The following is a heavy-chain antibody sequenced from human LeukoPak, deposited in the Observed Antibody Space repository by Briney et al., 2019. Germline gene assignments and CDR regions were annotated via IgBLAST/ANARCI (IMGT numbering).Heavy chain of an antibody. Sequence: GGSLRLSCAASGFTFSSYSMNWVRQAPGKGLECVAKIKEDGSEKHYVDSGKGRFTISRDNAKNSLYLQMTNVRAEDTALYFCARDAPGGPLDYWGQGTQVTVSS. V-gene: IGHV3-7*01. D-gene: IGHD3-10*01. CDR2: IKEDGSEK. CDR1: GFTFSSYS. J-gene: IGHJ4*02. CDR3: ARDAPGGPLDY.